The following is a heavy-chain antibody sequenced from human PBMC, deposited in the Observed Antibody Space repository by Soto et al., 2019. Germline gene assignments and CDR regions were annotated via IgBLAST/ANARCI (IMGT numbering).Heavy chain of an antibody. Sequence: SETLSLTCAVSGGSIGSGGYSWSWIRRPPGKGLEWIGYIYHSGSTYYNPSLKSRVTISVDRSKNQFSLKLSSVTAADTAVYYCARTPDIWGQGTMLTVSS. CDR3: ARTPDI. CDR1: GGSIGSGGYS. J-gene: IGHJ3*02. CDR2: IYHSGST. V-gene: IGHV4-30-2*01.